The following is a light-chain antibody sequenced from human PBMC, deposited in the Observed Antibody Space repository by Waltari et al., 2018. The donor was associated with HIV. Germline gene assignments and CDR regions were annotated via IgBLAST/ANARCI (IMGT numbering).Light chain of an antibody. Sequence: QSVLTQPPSASGTPGQWVTISCSGSSSNIGSNLVNWYQQSPGTAPKILINKNCQRPSGVPDRFSGSKSGTSASLAISGLQSEDEADYYCAAWDDSLNGPNWVFGGGTKLTVL. CDR2: KNC. CDR1: SSNIGSNL. J-gene: IGLJ3*02. V-gene: IGLV1-44*01. CDR3: AAWDDSLNGPNWV.